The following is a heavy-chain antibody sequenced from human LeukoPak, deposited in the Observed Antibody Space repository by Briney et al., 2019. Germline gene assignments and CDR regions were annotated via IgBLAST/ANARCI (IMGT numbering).Heavy chain of an antibody. J-gene: IGHJ5*02. V-gene: IGHV3-33*01. Sequence: PGGSLRLSCAASGFTFSSYGMHWVRQAPGKGLEWVAVIWYDGSNKYYADSVKGRFTISRDNSKNTLYMQMNSLRAEDTAVYYCARDRYISSLYDWFDPWGQGTLGNVSS. CDR1: GFTFSSYG. CDR3: ARDRYISSLYDWFDP. CDR2: IWYDGSNK. D-gene: IGHD6-13*01.